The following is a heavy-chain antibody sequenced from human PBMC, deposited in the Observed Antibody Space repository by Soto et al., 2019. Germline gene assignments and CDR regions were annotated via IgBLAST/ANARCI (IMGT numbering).Heavy chain of an antibody. V-gene: IGHV3-7*01. CDR2: IKQDGSEK. D-gene: IGHD6-19*01. CDR3: ARRPGYSSGWFAG. J-gene: IGHJ4*02. CDR1: GFTFSTYW. Sequence: EVQLVESGGGLVQPGGSLRLSCAASGFTFSTYWMSWVRQAPGKGLEWLAIIKQDGSEKYYVDSVKGRFTVSRDNAKNSLYLQINSLRAEDTAVYYCARRPGYSSGWFAGWGQGTLVTVS.